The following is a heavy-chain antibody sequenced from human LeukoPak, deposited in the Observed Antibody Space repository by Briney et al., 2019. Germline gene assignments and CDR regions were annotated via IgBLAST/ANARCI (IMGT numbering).Heavy chain of an antibody. CDR3: ARYYGYCSGGSCYSTRLDY. CDR1: GYSFTSYW. D-gene: IGHD2-15*01. J-gene: IGHJ4*02. V-gene: IGHV5-51*01. CDR2: IYPGDSDT. Sequence: GESLKISCKGSGYSFTSYWIGWVRQMPGKGLEWMGIIYPGDSDTRYSPSFQGQVTISADKSISTAYLKWSSLKASDTAMYYCARYYGYCSGGSCYSTRLDYWGQGTLVTVSS.